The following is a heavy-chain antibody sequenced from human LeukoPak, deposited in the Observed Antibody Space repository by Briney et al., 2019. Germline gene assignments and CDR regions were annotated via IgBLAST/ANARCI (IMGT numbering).Heavy chain of an antibody. CDR1: GFTFSSYG. CDR2: IWYDGSNK. J-gene: IGHJ4*02. Sequence: GGSLRLSCAASGFTFSSYGMHRVRQAPGKGLEWVAVIWYDGSNKYYADSVKGRFTISRDNSKNTLYLQMNSLRAEDTAVYYCARDQSDDYSIWYYFDYWGQGTLVTVSS. CDR3: ARDQSDDYSIWYYFDY. D-gene: IGHD4-11*01. V-gene: IGHV3-33*01.